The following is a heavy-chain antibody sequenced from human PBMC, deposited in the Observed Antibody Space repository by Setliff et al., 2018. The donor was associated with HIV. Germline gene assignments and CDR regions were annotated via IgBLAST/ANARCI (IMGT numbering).Heavy chain of an antibody. Sequence: KTSETLSLTCTVSGGSISSSSYYWGWIRQPPGKGLEWIGSIYYSGSTYYNPSLKSRVTISVDTSKNQFSLKLSSVTAADTAVYYCAQDYYDSGGYYPTEYFQHWGQGTLVTVSS. J-gene: IGHJ1*01. CDR1: GGSISSSSYY. CDR3: AQDYYDSGGYYPTEYFQH. V-gene: IGHV4-39*07. CDR2: IYYSGST. D-gene: IGHD3-22*01.